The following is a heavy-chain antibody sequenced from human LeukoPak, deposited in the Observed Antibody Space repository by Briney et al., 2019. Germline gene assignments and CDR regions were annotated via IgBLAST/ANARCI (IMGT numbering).Heavy chain of an antibody. CDR1: GGSISSYY. CDR2: IYTSGST. V-gene: IGHV4-4*07. D-gene: IGHD3-22*01. J-gene: IGHJ4*02. CDR3: ARDNYDSSGYYPGFDY. Sequence: SETLSLTRTVSGGSISSYYWSWIRQPAGKGLEWIGRIYTSGSTNYNPSLKSRVTMSVDTSKNQFSLKLSSVTAADTAVYYCARDNYDSSGYYPGFDYWGQGTLVTVSS.